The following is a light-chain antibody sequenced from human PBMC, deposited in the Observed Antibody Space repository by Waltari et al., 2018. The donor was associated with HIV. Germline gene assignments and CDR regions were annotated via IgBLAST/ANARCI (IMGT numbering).Light chain of an antibody. Sequence: QSFLTQPPSASGTPGRRVVISCSGNTSNVGSNLVNWYRQVPGTAPKLLMFSNNQRPSGVTDRFSGSKSGTSASLAIKRRQSEDEADYYCAARDDSLNVWVFGGGTKLTVL. V-gene: IGLV1-44*01. J-gene: IGLJ3*02. CDR2: SNN. CDR3: AARDDSLNVWV. CDR1: TSNVGSNL.